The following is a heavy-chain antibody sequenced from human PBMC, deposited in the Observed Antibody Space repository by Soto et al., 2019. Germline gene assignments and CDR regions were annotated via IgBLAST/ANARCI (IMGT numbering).Heavy chain of an antibody. Sequence: EVQLVESGGGVVRPGGSLRLSCVASGFTFDDHGMNWVRQVPGTGLEWVSGINWNGDSTVYADSGKGRFTISRDNAKNSLYLQLSSRRAEDTAVYHCSRGYTGDDWGWYFDLWCRGTLVTVSS. CDR1: GFTFDDHG. D-gene: IGHD5-12*01. V-gene: IGHV3-20*01. J-gene: IGHJ2*01. CDR2: INWNGDST. CDR3: SRGYTGDDWGWYFDL.